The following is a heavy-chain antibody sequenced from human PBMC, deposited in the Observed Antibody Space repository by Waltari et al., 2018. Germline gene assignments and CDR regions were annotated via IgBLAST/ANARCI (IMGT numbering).Heavy chain of an antibody. J-gene: IGHJ6*02. CDR3: ARLSSSWYVDYYYGMDV. Sequence: QVQLVQSGAEVKKPGSSVKVSCKASGCTFSSYAISWVRQAPGQGLEWMGGIIPIFGTANYAQKFQGRVTITADESTSTAYMELSSLRSEDTAVYYCARLSSSWYVDYYYGMDVWGQGTTVTVSS. D-gene: IGHD6-13*01. CDR2: IIPIFGTA. V-gene: IGHV1-69*13. CDR1: GCTFSSYA.